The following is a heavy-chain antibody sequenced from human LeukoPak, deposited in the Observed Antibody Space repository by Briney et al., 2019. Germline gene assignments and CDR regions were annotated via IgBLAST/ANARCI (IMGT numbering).Heavy chain of an antibody. CDR1: GFTFSSYA. CDR2: ISYDGSNK. CDR3: ASLTMVRGEVFDY. Sequence: GGSLRLSCAASGFTFSSYAMHWVRQAPGKGLEWVAVISYDGSNKYYADSVKGRFTISRDNSKNTLYLQMNSLRAEDTAVYYCASLTMVRGEVFDYWGQGTLVTVSS. V-gene: IGHV3-30-3*01. D-gene: IGHD3-10*01. J-gene: IGHJ4*02.